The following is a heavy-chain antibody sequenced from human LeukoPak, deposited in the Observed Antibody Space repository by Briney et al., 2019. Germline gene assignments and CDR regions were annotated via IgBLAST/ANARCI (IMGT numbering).Heavy chain of an antibody. CDR2: ISYDGNNK. CDR3: AKASGVPWADYAFDI. CDR1: GFTFSSYA. V-gene: IGHV3-30*04. J-gene: IGHJ3*02. Sequence: GGSLRLSCAASGFTFSSYAMHWVRQAPGKGLEWVAVISYDGNNKYYADSVKGRFTISRDNSKNTLYLQMNSLRTEDTAVYYCAKASGVPWADYAFDIWGQGTMVTVSS. D-gene: IGHD3-10*01.